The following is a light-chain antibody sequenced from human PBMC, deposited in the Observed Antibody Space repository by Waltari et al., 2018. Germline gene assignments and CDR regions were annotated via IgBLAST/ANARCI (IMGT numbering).Light chain of an antibody. Sequence: QSVLTQPPSASGTPGQRVTISCSGSSSNFGSNYVYWYQQLPGAAPKLLILRNNQRPSGVPDRVSGSKSGTSASLGISGLRSDDEADYYCAAWDDSLSGSVFGGGTKVTVL. CDR3: AAWDDSLSGSV. J-gene: IGLJ2*01. CDR2: RNN. CDR1: SSNFGSNY. V-gene: IGLV1-47*01.